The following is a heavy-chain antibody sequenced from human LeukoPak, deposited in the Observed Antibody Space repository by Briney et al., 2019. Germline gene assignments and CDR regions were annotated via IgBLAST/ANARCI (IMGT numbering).Heavy chain of an antibody. CDR2: IYYSGST. CDR3: ARGVSSSWYYYFDY. Sequence: SETLSLTCTVSGGSISSSSSYWGWIRQPPGKGLEWIGYIYYSGSTNYNPSLKSRVTISVDTSKNQFSLKLSSVTAADTAVYYCARGVSSSWYYYFDYWGQGTLVTVSS. J-gene: IGHJ4*02. V-gene: IGHV4-61*05. CDR1: GGSISSSSSY. D-gene: IGHD6-13*01.